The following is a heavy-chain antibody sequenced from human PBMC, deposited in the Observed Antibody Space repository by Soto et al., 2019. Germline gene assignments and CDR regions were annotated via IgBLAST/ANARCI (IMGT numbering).Heavy chain of an antibody. V-gene: IGHV3-30*18. Sequence: QVQLVESGGGVVQPGRSLRLSCAASGFTFSSYGMHWVRQAPGKGLEWVAVISYDGSNTYYADSVKGRVTISRDNSKNTRYVQMNSLRAEDTAVYYCAKEGNVYSSGWYAPSLDYWGHGTLVTVSS. D-gene: IGHD6-19*01. CDR3: AKEGNVYSSGWYAPSLDY. CDR2: ISYDGSNT. J-gene: IGHJ4*01. CDR1: GFTFSSYG.